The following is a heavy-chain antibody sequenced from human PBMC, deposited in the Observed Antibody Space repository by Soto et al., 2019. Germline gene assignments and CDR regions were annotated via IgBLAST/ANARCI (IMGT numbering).Heavy chain of an antibody. CDR2: ISAYNGNT. J-gene: IGHJ6*02. V-gene: IGHV1-18*01. Sequence: QVQLVQSGAEVKKPGASVKVSCKASGYTFTSYGISWVRQAPGQGLEWMGWISAYNGNTNYAQKLQGRVTMTTDTATSTAYMELRSLRSDDPAVYYCARVTSSSSGPNYYYYYGMDVWGQGTTVTVSS. CDR1: GYTFTSYG. D-gene: IGHD3-22*01. CDR3: ARVTSSSSGPNYYYYYGMDV.